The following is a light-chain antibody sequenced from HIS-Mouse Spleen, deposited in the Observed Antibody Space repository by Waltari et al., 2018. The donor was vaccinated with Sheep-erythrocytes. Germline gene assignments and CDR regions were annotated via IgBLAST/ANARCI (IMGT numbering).Light chain of an antibody. Sequence: SYELTQPPSVSVSPGQTATITCSGDKSGDKYACWYQQKPGQSPVLVIYPDSKRPSGIPERFSGSNSGNTATLTISGTQAMDEADYYCQAWDSSTAVFGGGTKLTVL. CDR1: KSGDKY. V-gene: IGLV3-1*01. CDR2: PDS. CDR3: QAWDSSTAV. J-gene: IGLJ2*01.